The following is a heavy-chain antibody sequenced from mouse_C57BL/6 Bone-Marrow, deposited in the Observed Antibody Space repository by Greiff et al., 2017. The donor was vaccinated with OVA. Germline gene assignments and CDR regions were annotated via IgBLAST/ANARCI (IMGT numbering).Heavy chain of an antibody. Sequence: VQLQQSGPELVKPGASVKISCKASGYAFSSSWMNWVKQRPGKGLEWIGRIYPGDGDTNYNGKLKGKATLTADKSSSTAYMQLSSLTSDDSAVYFCARWGYYYGSSFDYWGQGTTLTVSS. D-gene: IGHD1-1*01. CDR1: GYAFSSSW. V-gene: IGHV1-82*01. CDR3: ARWGYYYGSSFDY. CDR2: IYPGDGDT. J-gene: IGHJ2*01.